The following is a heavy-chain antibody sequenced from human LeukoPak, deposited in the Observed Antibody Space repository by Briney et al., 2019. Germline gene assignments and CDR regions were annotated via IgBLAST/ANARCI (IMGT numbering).Heavy chain of an antibody. D-gene: IGHD3-10*01. CDR1: GYSFTSYW. CDR3: ARQPIWFGESTYYFDY. CDR2: IYPGDSDT. J-gene: IGHJ4*02. V-gene: IGHV5-51*01. Sequence: GESLKISRKGSGYSFTSYWIGWVRQMPGKGLEWMGIIYPGDSDTRYSPSFQGQVTISADKSISTAYLQWSSLKASDTAMYYCARQPIWFGESTYYFDYWGQGTLVTVSS.